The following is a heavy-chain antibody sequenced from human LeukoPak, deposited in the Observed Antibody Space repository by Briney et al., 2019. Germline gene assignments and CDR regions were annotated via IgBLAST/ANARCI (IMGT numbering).Heavy chain of an antibody. Sequence: ASVKVSCKASGYTFTSYDINWVRQATGQGLEWMGWMNPNSGNTGYAQKFQGRVTNTRNTSISTAYMELSSLRSEDTAVHYCARGSTPYYYYYMDVWGKGTTVTVSS. CDR1: GYTFTSYD. V-gene: IGHV1-8*03. CDR2: MNPNSGNT. J-gene: IGHJ6*03. CDR3: ARGSTPYYYYYMDV.